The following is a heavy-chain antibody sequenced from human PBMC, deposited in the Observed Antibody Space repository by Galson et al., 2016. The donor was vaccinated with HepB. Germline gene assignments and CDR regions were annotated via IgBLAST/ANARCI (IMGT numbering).Heavy chain of an antibody. CDR3: ARGHDSSAYYHGNPDY. J-gene: IGHJ4*02. Sequence: SVKVSCKASGYTFTSHAMNWVRQAPGQGLEWMGWINTNTGNPTYAQGFTGRFVFSLDTSVTTAYLQISSLKAEGTAVYYCARGHDSSAYYHGNPDYWGQGTLSPSPQ. D-gene: IGHD3-22*01. V-gene: IGHV7-4-1*02. CDR2: INTNTGNP. CDR1: GYTFTSHA.